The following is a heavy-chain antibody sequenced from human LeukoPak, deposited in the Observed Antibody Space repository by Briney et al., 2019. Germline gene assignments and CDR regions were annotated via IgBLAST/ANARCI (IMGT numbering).Heavy chain of an antibody. CDR3: ARTYCTNGVCYQFDY. Sequence: SETLSLTCTVSGYSISSGYYWGWIRQPPGKGLEWIGSIYHSGSTYYNPSLKSRVTISVDTSKNQFSLKLSSVTAADTAVYYCARTYCTNGVCYQFDYWGQGTLVTVSS. D-gene: IGHD2-8*01. J-gene: IGHJ4*02. CDR1: GYSISSGYY. CDR2: IYHSGST. V-gene: IGHV4-38-2*02.